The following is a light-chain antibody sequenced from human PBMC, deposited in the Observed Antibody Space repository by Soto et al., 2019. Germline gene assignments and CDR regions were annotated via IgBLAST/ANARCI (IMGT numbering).Light chain of an antibody. CDR1: SCDVGGYNF. CDR2: GIS. V-gene: IGLV2-14*03. Sequence: QSALTQPASVSGAPGQSITISCTGTSCDVGGYNFVPWYQQHPGKVPKLMIYGISSRPSGVSDRFSGSKSGNTASLAITGLQAEDEGDYYCQSYASSSTQVFGSGTKVTVL. CDR3: QSYASSSTQV. J-gene: IGLJ1*01.